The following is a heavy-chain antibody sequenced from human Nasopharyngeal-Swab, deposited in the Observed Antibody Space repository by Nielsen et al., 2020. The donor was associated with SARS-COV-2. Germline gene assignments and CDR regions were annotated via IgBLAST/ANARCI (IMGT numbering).Heavy chain of an antibody. CDR1: GYTLTELS. J-gene: IGHJ4*02. CDR2: FDPEDGET. D-gene: IGHD4-23*01. V-gene: IGHV1-24*01. CDR3: ATLSYGGNSPHVI. Sequence: SVRVSCKVSGYTLTELSMHWVRQAPGKGLEGMGGFDPEDGETIYAQQIQGRVTMTEDTSTDTAYMELSSLRSEDTAVYYCATLSYGGNSPHVIWGQGTLVTVSS.